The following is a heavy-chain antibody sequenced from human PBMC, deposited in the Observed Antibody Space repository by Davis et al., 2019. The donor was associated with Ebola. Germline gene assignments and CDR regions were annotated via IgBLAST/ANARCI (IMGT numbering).Heavy chain of an antibody. D-gene: IGHD1-1*01. CDR3: VHRFLTTTVDYGMDV. Sequence: SGPTLVQPTQTLTLTCTFSGFSLSTTGVGVGWIRQPPGKALEWLALIYWDNDKRYSPSLKSRLTITKDNFKNQVVLTMTHMDAVDTATYYCVHRFLTTTVDYGMDVWGQGTTVTVSS. V-gene: IGHV2-5*02. CDR2: IYWDNDK. CDR1: GFSLSTTGVG. J-gene: IGHJ6*02.